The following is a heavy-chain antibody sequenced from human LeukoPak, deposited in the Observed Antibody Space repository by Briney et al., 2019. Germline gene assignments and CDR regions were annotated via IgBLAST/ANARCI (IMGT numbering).Heavy chain of an antibody. CDR2: IKQDGSDE. V-gene: IGHV3-7*01. CDR1: GFGFSTYW. CDR3: ATYSGPDRRDAFDI. J-gene: IGHJ3*02. Sequence: QPGGSLRLSCTGSGFGFSTYWMSWVRQAPGKGLEWVANIKQDGSDEKYVDSVKGRFTISRDNARNSLYLQMNSLRAEDTAVYYCATYSGPDRRDAFDIWGQGTTVTVSS. D-gene: IGHD5-12*01.